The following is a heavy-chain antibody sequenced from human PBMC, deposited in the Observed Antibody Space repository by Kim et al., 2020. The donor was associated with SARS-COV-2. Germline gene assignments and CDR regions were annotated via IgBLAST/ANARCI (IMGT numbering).Heavy chain of an antibody. D-gene: IGHD5-18*01. J-gene: IGHJ4*02. CDR3: ARDRRGYSYGGLDY. V-gene: IGHV4-59*01. Sequence: TPSLKSRVTISVDTSKNQFSLKLSSVTAADTAVYYCARDRRGYSYGGLDYWGQGTLVTVSS.